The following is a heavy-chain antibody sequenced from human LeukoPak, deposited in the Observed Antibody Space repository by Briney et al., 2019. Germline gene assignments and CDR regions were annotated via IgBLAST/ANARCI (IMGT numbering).Heavy chain of an antibody. D-gene: IGHD6-19*01. CDR3: ARDEAVALFDY. V-gene: IGHV3-48*01. CDR1: GFTFSSYS. CDR2: ISSSSSTI. J-gene: IGHJ4*02. Sequence: GGSLRLSSAASGFTFSSYSMNWVRQAPGKGLEWVSYISSSSSTIYYADSVKGRFTISRDNAKNSLYLQMNSLRAEDTAMYYCARDEAVALFDYWGQGTLVTVSS.